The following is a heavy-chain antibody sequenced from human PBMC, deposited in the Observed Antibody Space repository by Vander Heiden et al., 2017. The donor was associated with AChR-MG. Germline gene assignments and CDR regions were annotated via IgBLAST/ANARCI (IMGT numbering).Heavy chain of an antibody. CDR2: IIPIFGTA. J-gene: IGHJ4*02. Sequence: QVQLVQSGAEVKKPGSSVKVSCKASGGTFSSYAISWVRQAPGQGLEWMGGIIPIFGTANYAQKFQGRVTITADESTSTAYMELSSLRSEDTAVYYCARHPTLEHVVLDYYFDYWGQGTLVTVSS. V-gene: IGHV1-69*01. CDR3: ARHPTLEHVVLDYYFDY. CDR1: GGTFSSYA. D-gene: IGHD2-15*01.